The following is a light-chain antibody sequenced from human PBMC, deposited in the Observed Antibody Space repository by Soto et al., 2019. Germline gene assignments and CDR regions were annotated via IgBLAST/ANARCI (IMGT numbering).Light chain of an antibody. V-gene: IGKV1-12*01. CDR2: AAS. CDR3: QQANSFPLT. Sequence: DIQLTQSPSFLPPSIGESVTITCRASQVISSWLAWYQQKPGKAPKLLIYAASSLRSGVPSRFSGSGSGTDFTLTISSLQPEDFATYYCQQANSFPLTFGGGTKVDIK. J-gene: IGKJ4*01. CDR1: QVISSW.